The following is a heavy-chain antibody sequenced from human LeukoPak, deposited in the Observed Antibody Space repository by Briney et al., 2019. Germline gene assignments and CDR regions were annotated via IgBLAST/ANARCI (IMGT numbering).Heavy chain of an antibody. CDR1: GGSFSGYY. CDR2: INHSGST. Sequence: SETLSLTCAVYGGSFSGYYWSWIRQPPGKGLEWIGEINHSGSTNYNPSLKSRVTISVDTSKNQFSLKLSSVTAADTAVYYCARVWGEVSTGYHYNYYGMDFWGQGTVVTASS. V-gene: IGHV4-34*01. D-gene: IGHD3-9*01. J-gene: IGHJ6*02. CDR3: ARVWGEVSTGYHYNYYGMDF.